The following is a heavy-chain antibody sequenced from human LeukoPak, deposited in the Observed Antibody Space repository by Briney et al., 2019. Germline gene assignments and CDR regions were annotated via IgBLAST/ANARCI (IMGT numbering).Heavy chain of an antibody. CDR3: ARAVGASTYYYYYMDV. D-gene: IGHD1-26*01. CDR2: TYYRSKWYN. V-gene: IGHV6-1*01. Sequence: SQTLSLTCAISGDSVSSNSAAWNWIRQSPSRGLEWLGRTYYRSKWYNDYAVSVKSRITINPDTSKNQFSLQLNSVTPEDTAVYYCARAVGASTYYYYYMDVWGKGTTVTVSS. CDR1: GDSVSSNSAA. J-gene: IGHJ6*03.